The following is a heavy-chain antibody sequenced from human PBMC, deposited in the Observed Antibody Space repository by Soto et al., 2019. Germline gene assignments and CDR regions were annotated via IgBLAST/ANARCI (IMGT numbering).Heavy chain of an antibody. CDR1: GFTFSSYA. V-gene: IGHV3-30-3*01. CDR3: ARVGGFGVVIMSYYGMDV. D-gene: IGHD3-3*01. CDR2: ISHDGSNK. Sequence: QVQLVESGGGVVQPGRSLTLSCAASGFTFSSYAMHWVRQAPGKGLERVAVISHDGSNKYYADSVKGRFTISRDNSKNTLYLQMNSLRAEDTAVYYCARVGGFGVVIMSYYGMDVWGQGTTVTVAS. J-gene: IGHJ6*02.